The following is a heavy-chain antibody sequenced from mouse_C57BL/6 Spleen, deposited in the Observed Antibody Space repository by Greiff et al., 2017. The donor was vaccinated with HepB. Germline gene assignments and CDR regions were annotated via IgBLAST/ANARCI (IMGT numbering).Heavy chain of an antibody. D-gene: IGHD1-1*01. CDR1: GYTFTSYW. V-gene: IGHV1-5*01. Sequence: EVQVVESGTVLARPGASVKMSCKTSGYTFTSYWMHWVKQRPGQGLEWIGAIYPGNSDTSYNQKFKGKAKLTAVTSASTAYMELSSLTNEDSAVYYCTRSIGSRGAWFAYWGQGTLVTVSA. J-gene: IGHJ3*01. CDR2: IYPGNSDT. CDR3: TRSIGSRGAWFAY.